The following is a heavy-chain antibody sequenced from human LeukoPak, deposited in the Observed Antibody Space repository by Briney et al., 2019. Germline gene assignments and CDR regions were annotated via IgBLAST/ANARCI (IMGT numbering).Heavy chain of an antibody. D-gene: IGHD2-2*01. CDR2: IFASGST. V-gene: IGHV4-61*02. CDR1: GGSISSGSYY. CDR3: ARAQLPNWFDP. Sequence: SETLSLTCTVSGGSISSGSYYWSWIRQPAGKGLEWIGRIFASGSTSYNPSLKSRITISLDTSRNQVSLRLSSVTATDTAVYYCARAQLPNWFDPWGQGTLVTVSS. J-gene: IGHJ5*02.